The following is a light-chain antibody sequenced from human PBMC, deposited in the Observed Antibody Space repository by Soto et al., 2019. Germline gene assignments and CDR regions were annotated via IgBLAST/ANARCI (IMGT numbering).Light chain of an antibody. CDR2: GTS. V-gene: IGKV3-20*01. CDR1: QSVRSNC. CDR3: QQYGSSPVT. J-gene: IGKJ1*01. Sequence: EIVLTQSPGTLSLSPGERATLSCRASQSVRSNCLAWYQHKPGQAPRLLIYGTSSRATDIPDRFTGSGSGTDFTLTISRLEPEDFAVYYCQQYGSSPVTFGQGTKVDI.